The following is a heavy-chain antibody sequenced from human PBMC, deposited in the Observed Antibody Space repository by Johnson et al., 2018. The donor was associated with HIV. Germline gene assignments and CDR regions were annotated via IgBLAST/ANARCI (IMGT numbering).Heavy chain of an antibody. D-gene: IGHD2-21*02. Sequence: QVLLVESGGGVVQPGRSLRLSCAASGFTFSSYGLPWVRQAPGQGLVCVAVISYDGSNNYYADSVKGRFTISRDNSKNTLYLQMNSLRAEDTAVYYCARDSAYCGGDCHDAFDIWGQGTMVTVSS. CDR3: ARDSAYCGGDCHDAFDI. V-gene: IGHV3-30*03. CDR1: GFTFSSYG. CDR2: ISYDGSNN. J-gene: IGHJ3*02.